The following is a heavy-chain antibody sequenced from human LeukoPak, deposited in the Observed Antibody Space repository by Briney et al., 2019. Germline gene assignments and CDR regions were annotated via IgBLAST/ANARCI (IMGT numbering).Heavy chain of an antibody. Sequence: ASVKVCCKAAGYTFTSNDINWLRQATGQGKEWMGWMNLNCGKTGYAQKFQGRVTITRNTSISTAYMELSRLRSEDTAVYYCARGGGWFGELLEYYYYMDVWGKGTTVTISS. CDR1: GYTFTSND. V-gene: IGHV1-8*02. J-gene: IGHJ6*03. CDR3: ARGGGWFGELLEYYYYMDV. CDR2: MNLNCGKT. D-gene: IGHD3-10*01.